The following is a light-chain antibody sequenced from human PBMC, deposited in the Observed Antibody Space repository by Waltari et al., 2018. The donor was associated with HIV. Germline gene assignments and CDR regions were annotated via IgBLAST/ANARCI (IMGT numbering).Light chain of an antibody. V-gene: IGKV4-1*01. J-gene: IGKJ4*01. CDR1: QTLLYSSNNKNY. Sequence: DIVMTQSPDSLAVSLGERATVPCKARQTLLYSSNNKNYLAWYQHKPGQPPKLIIYWASTRQTGVPDRFIGSGSGTNFSLTINKLQAEDVATYYCQQYYRTPLTFGGGTRV. CDR2: WAS. CDR3: QQYYRTPLT.